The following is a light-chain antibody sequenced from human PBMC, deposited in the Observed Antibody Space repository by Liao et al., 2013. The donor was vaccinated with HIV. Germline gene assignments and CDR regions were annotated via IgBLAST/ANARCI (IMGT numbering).Light chain of an antibody. CDR2: FDK. CDR3: QVWDVGNDQDVV. Sequence: SYVLTQPPSVSVAPGRTARITCEGNNIGSRSVHWYQQKPDQAPVLVMFFDKDRPSEIPERFSGSNSGNAATLTISRVEVGDEADYYCQVWDVGNDQDVVFGGGTKLTVL. J-gene: IGLJ2*01. CDR1: NIGSRS. V-gene: IGLV3-21*04.